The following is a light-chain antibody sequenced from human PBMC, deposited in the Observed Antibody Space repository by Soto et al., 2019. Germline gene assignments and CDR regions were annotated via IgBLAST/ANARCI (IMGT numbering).Light chain of an antibody. J-gene: IGKJ4*02. CDR2: DAS. CDR3: QQYENMPRT. V-gene: IGKV1-33*01. Sequence: IRVTQWASSMSASVGDRLTIACQASRNLXNSFSWYQQKPGKAPKLLTADASNFERGGPSRLSGSGSGTEFSCTISSRQPADIVKYYCQQYENMPRTFGGGTKVDIK. CDR1: RNLXNS.